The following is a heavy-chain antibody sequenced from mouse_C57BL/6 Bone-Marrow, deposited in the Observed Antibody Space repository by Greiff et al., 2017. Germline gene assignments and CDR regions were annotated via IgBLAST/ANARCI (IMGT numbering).Heavy chain of an antibody. CDR1: GYSITSGYY. Sequence: EVQLQESGPGLVKPSQSLSLTCSVTGYSITSGYYWNWIRQFPGNKLEWMGYISYDGSNNYNPSLKNRISITRDTSKNQFFLKLNSVTTEDTATYYCARDYYRYFDVGGTGTTVTVSS. J-gene: IGHJ1*03. CDR3: ARDYYRYFDV. V-gene: IGHV3-6*01. CDR2: ISYDGSN.